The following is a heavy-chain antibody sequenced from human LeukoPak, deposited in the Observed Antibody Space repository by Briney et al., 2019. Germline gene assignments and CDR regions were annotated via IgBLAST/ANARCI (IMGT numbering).Heavy chain of an antibody. Sequence: NPSETLSLTCAVYGGSFSGYYWSWIRQPPGKGLEWIGEIKHSGNTNYNPSLKSRVTISVDTSKNQFPLKLTSVAAADTAVYYCARGIVIGGTYVDSWGQGTLVTVSS. CDR1: GGSFSGYY. D-gene: IGHD2-15*01. CDR3: ARGIVIGGTYVDS. CDR2: IKHSGNT. J-gene: IGHJ4*02. V-gene: IGHV4-34*01.